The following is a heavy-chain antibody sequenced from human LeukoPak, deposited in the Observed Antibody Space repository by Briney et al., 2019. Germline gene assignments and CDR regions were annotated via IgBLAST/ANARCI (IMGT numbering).Heavy chain of an antibody. D-gene: IGHD6-19*01. J-gene: IGHJ5*02. CDR2: MFRTGST. CDR3: AREGTYGWYNWFDP. CDR1: GGSISGYY. V-gene: IGHV4-59*13. Sequence: PSETLSLTCTVSGGSISGYYLSWIRQPPGKGLEWIGYMFRTGSTNYNPSLKSRVTITPDTSKNQFSLRLTSVTAADTAVYYCAREGTYGWYNWFDPWGQGTLVTVSS.